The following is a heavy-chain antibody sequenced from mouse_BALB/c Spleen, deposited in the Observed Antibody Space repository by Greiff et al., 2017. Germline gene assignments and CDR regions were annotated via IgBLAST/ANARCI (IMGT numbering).Heavy chain of an antibody. V-gene: IGHV3-8*02. CDR3: ARRGDNAPFAY. J-gene: IGHJ3*01. D-gene: IGHD1-3*01. CDR1: GDSITSGY. CDR2: ISYSGST. Sequence: EVQLVESGPSLVKPSQTLSLTCSVTGDSITSGYWNWIRKFPGHKLEYMGYISYSGSTYYNPSLKSRISITRDTYKTQYDMQLNSVTTEDTATYYCARRGDNAPFAYWGQGTLVTVSA.